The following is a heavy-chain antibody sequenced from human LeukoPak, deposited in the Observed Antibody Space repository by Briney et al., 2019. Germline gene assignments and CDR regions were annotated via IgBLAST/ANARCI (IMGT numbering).Heavy chain of an antibody. CDR3: ARGAGVYQVISYYYFIDV. D-gene: IGHD5/OR15-5a*01. J-gene: IGHJ6*03. CDR2: IYYSGST. V-gene: IGHV4-59*01. Sequence: PSETLSLTCTVSGASISSYYWSWIRQPPGKGLEWIGYIYYSGSTSYNPSLKSRLTISVDTSKNQFYLKLSCVAVAETAVYYCARGAGVYQVISYYYFIDVWGERAQVTVS. CDR1: GASISSYY.